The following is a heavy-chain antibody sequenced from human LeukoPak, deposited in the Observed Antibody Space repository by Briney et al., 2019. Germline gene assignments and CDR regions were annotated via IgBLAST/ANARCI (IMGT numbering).Heavy chain of an antibody. Sequence: SETLSLTCAVYGGSFSGYYWSWIRQPPGKGLEWIGEINHSGSTNYNPSLKSRVTISVVTSKNQFSLKLSSVTAADTAVYYCARTDHDYGDAGFDYWGQGTLVTVSS. J-gene: IGHJ4*02. CDR2: INHSGST. D-gene: IGHD4-17*01. CDR1: GGSFSGYY. V-gene: IGHV4-34*01. CDR3: ARTDHDYGDAGFDY.